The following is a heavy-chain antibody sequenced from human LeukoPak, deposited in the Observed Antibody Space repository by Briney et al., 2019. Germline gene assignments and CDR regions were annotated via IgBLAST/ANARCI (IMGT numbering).Heavy chain of an antibody. V-gene: IGHV3-53*01. Sequence: GGSLRLSCAASGFTVSSNYMSWVRQAPGKGLEWVSIIYSGGSTFYADSVKGRFTISRDNSKNSLYLQMNSLRVEDTAVYYCGRRAATERGHSYGLDYWGQGTLVTVSS. J-gene: IGHJ4*02. CDR1: GFTVSSNY. CDR3: GRRAATERGHSYGLDY. D-gene: IGHD5-18*01. CDR2: IYSGGST.